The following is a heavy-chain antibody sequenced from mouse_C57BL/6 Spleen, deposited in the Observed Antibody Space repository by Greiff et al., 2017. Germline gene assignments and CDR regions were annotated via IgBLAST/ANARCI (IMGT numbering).Heavy chain of an antibody. V-gene: IGHV1-82*01. CDR2: IYPGDGDT. J-gene: IGHJ1*03. CDR3: ARGLRDWYFDV. CDR1: GYAFSSSW. D-gene: IGHD1-1*01. Sequence: QVQLQQSGPELVKPGASVKISCKASGYAFSSSWMNWVKQRPGKGFEWIGRIYPGDGDTNYNGKFKGKATLTADKSSSTAYMQLSSLTSEDSAVYFCARGLRDWYFDVWGTGTTVTVSS.